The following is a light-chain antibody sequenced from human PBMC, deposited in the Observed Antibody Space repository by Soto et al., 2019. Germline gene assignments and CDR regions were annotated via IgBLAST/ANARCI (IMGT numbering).Light chain of an antibody. V-gene: IGLV2-14*01. Sequence: QSVLTQPASGSGSTGQSITISCTGTSSDVGNYKYVSWYQQHPGKAPKHIIYEVSNRPSGVSDRFSGSKSGNTASLTISGLQAEDETDYYCLSYTSSGTYVFGTGTTLTVL. CDR2: EVS. J-gene: IGLJ1*01. CDR3: LSYTSSGTYV. CDR1: SSDVGNYKY.